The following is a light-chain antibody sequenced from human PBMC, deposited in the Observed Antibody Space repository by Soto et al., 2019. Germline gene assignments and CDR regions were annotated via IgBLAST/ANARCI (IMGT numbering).Light chain of an antibody. Sequence: EILLTQSPGTLSFSPGERATLTCRASQSVSSSYLAWYQQKPGQAPRLLIYGASSRATGIPDRFSGSGSGTDFTLTISRLEPEDFAVYYCQQYGNSPFTFGPGTKVDLK. J-gene: IGKJ3*01. CDR2: GAS. V-gene: IGKV3-20*01. CDR3: QQYGNSPFT. CDR1: QSVSSSY.